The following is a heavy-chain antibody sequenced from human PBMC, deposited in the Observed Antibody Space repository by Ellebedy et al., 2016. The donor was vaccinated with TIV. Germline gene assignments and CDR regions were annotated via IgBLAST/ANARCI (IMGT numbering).Heavy chain of an antibody. V-gene: IGHV4-39*02. D-gene: IGHD2-2*02. J-gene: IGHJ4*02. Sequence: GSLRLSCSVSGGSIDTFIHYWLWIRQPPGKGLEWIGSVHSSGNAYYNPSVQGRVTISLDTSNHHFSLTLTAVTAADTAVYYCATEVKAAAAIQPKFDYWGQGTLVTVSS. CDR2: VHSSGNA. CDR3: ATEVKAAAAIQPKFDY. CDR1: GGSIDTFIHY.